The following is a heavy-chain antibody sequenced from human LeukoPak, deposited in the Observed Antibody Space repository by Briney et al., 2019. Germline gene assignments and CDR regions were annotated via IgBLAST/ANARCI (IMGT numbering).Heavy chain of an antibody. CDR2: IKQDGSDK. D-gene: IGHD3-10*01. J-gene: IGHJ4*02. CDR3: ARDVPYTMVRGVIPGDY. CDR1: GFTFTDYW. Sequence: GGSLRLSCAASGFTFTDYWMSWVRQAPGKGLEWVASIKQDGSDKHYVDSVKGRFTISRDNAKNSQYLQMNSLRAEDTAVYYCARDVPYTMVRGVIPGDYWGQGTLVTVSS. V-gene: IGHV3-7*01.